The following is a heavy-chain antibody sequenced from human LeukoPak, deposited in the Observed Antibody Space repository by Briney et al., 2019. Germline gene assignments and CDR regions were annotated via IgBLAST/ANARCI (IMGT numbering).Heavy chain of an antibody. J-gene: IGHJ5*02. CDR1: GGSFSGYY. V-gene: IGHV4-34*01. D-gene: IGHD3-9*01. CDR3: ARSSILTGYYNH. CDR2: INHSGST. Sequence: SETLSLTCAVYGGSFSGYYWSWIRQPPGKGLEWIGEINHSGSTNYNPSLKSRVTISVDTSKNQFSLELSSVTAADTAVYYCARSSILTGYYNHWGQGTLVTVSS.